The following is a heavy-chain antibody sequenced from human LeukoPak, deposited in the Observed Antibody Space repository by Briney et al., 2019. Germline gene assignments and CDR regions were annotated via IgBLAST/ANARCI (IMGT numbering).Heavy chain of an antibody. CDR1: GFTFSSYS. Sequence: PGGSLRLSCAASGFTFSSYSMNWVRQAPGKGLEWVSYISSSSSTIYYADSVKGRFTISRDNAKNSLYLQMNSLRAEDTAVYYCAREDCSGGSCYPSPWGYWGQGTLVTVSS. CDR2: ISSSSSTI. J-gene: IGHJ4*02. D-gene: IGHD2-15*01. CDR3: AREDCSGGSCYPSPWGY. V-gene: IGHV3-48*04.